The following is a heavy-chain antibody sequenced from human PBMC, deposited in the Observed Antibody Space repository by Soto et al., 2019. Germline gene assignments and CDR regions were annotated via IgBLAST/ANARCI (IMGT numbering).Heavy chain of an antibody. Sequence: GGSLRLSCAASGFTFSSYAMSWVRQAPGKGLEWVSAISGSGGSTYYADSVKGRFTISRDNSKNTLYLQMNSLRAEDTAVYYCGKEVFGVVQRGRGFDPWGQGTLVTVSS. D-gene: IGHD3-3*01. CDR3: GKEVFGVVQRGRGFDP. V-gene: IGHV3-23*01. CDR2: ISGSGGST. J-gene: IGHJ5*02. CDR1: GFTFSSYA.